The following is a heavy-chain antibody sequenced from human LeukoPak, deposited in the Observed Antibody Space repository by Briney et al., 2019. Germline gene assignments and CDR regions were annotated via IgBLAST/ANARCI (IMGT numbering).Heavy chain of an antibody. CDR3: ARGARGWSDHWYFDL. J-gene: IGHJ2*01. CDR1: GFTFSSYS. CDR2: ISSSSSYI. V-gene: IGHV3-21*01. Sequence: GGSLRLSCAASGFTFSSYSMNWVRQAPGKGLEWVSSISSSSSYIYYADSVKGRFTISRDNAKNSLYLQMNSLRAEDTAVYYCARGARGWSDHWYFDLWGRGTLVTVSS. D-gene: IGHD6-19*01.